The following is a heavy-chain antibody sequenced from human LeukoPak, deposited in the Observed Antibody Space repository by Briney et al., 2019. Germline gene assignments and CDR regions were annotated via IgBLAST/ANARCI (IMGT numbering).Heavy chain of an antibody. D-gene: IGHD3-16*01. CDR1: GGSFRGYF. Sequence: KPSETLSLTCAVYGGSFRGYFWSWIRQPPGEGLEWIGEINHSGSTNYNPSPKSRFTISVDTSKNQFSLKLSSVTAADTAVYYCARTRGMSYWGQGTLVTVSS. CDR3: ARTRGMSY. CDR2: INHSGST. V-gene: IGHV4-34*01. J-gene: IGHJ4*02.